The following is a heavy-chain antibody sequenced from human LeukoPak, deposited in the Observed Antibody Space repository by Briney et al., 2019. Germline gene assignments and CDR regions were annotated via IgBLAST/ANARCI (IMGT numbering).Heavy chain of an antibody. D-gene: IGHD1-26*01. J-gene: IGHJ4*02. Sequence: SVKVSCKASGYTFTSYGISWVRQAPGQGLEWMGRIIPILGIANYAQKFQGRVTITADKSTSTAHMELSSLRSEDTAVYYCARAAIVGATKLFDYWGQGTLVTVSS. CDR1: GYTFTSYG. CDR2: IIPILGIA. CDR3: ARAAIVGATKLFDY. V-gene: IGHV1-69*04.